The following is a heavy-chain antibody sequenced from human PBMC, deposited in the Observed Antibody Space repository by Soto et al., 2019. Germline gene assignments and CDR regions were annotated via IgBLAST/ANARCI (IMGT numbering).Heavy chain of an antibody. D-gene: IGHD2-8*02. CDR1: GYTFTSYD. Sequence: SLQVSCKASGYTFTSYDINWVRQATGQGLEWMGWMNPNSGNTGYAQKFQGRVTMTRNTSISTAYMELSSLRSEDTAVYYCARVLISGGGYYYYYGMDGWGQGTTVIGSS. V-gene: IGHV1-8*01. CDR3: ARVLISGGGYYYYYGMDG. J-gene: IGHJ6*02. CDR2: MNPNSGNT.